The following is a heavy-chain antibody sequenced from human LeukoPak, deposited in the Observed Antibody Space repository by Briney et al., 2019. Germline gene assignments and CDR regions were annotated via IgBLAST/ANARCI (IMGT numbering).Heavy chain of an antibody. CDR3: AKDLNLLPAAMFY. CDR2: ISDDGSNK. Sequence: PGGSLRLSCAASGFTLSSYAMHWVRQAPGKGLEWVAVISDDGSNKYYADSVKGRFTISRDNSKNTLYLQMNSLRAEDTAVYYCAKDLNLLPAAMFYWGQGTLVTVSS. CDR1: GFTLSSYA. V-gene: IGHV3-30-3*01. D-gene: IGHD2-2*01. J-gene: IGHJ4*02.